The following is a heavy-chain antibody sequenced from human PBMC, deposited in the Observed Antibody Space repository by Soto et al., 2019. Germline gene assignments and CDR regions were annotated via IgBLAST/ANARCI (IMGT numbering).Heavy chain of an antibody. CDR3: ARDGGYNYGPFDF. CDR1: GFSFDTDA. D-gene: IGHD5-18*01. V-gene: IGHV3-48*04. J-gene: IGHJ4*02. CDR2: ISSSSVTI. Sequence: EVQLVESGGGLVQPGESLRLSCAASGFSFDTDALNWVRQAPGKGLEWVSYISSSSVTIHYADSVRGRFTISRDNAKNSLYLQMNSLRAEDTAVYYCARDGGYNYGPFDFWGQGTLVTVSS.